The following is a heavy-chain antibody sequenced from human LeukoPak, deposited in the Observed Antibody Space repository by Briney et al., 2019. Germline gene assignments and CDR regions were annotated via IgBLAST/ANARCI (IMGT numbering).Heavy chain of an antibody. J-gene: IGHJ4*02. CDR3: AREAPLWFGELSLLFDY. CDR2: IYTSGST. V-gene: IGHV4-4*07. CDR1: GGSISSYY. D-gene: IGHD3-10*01. Sequence: KPSETLSLTCTVSGGSISSYYRSWIRQPAGKGLEWIGRIYTSGSTNYNPSLKSRVTMSVDTSKNQFSLKLSSVTAADTAVYYCAREAPLWFGELSLLFDYWGQGTLVTVSS.